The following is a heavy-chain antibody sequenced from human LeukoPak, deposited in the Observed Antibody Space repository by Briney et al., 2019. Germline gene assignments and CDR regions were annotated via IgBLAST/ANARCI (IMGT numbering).Heavy chain of an antibody. V-gene: IGHV3-7*01. CDR2: IKQDGSEK. CDR3: ARDPSPPYYYDSSEGY. J-gene: IGHJ4*02. Sequence: GGSLRLSCAASGFTFSSYWMSWVRQAPGKGLEWVANIKQDGSEKYYVDSVKGRFTISRDNAKNSLYLQMNSLRAEDTAVYYCARDPSPPYYYDSSEGYWGQGTLVTVSS. D-gene: IGHD3-22*01. CDR1: GFTFSSYW.